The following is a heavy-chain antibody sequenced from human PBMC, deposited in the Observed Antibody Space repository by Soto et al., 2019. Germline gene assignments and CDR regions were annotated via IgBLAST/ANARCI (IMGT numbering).Heavy chain of an antibody. D-gene: IGHD6-13*01. Sequence: QVQLVESGGGVVQPGRSLRLSCAASGFTFSRYGMHWVRQAPGKGLEWVAVISYDGSNKYYADSVKGRFTISRDNSKNPLYLQMNSLRAEHTAVYYCAKDLYSSSWYSYDVGMDVWGQGTTVTVSS. J-gene: IGHJ6*02. CDR2: ISYDGSNK. CDR1: GFTFSRYG. V-gene: IGHV3-30*18. CDR3: AKDLYSSSWYSYDVGMDV.